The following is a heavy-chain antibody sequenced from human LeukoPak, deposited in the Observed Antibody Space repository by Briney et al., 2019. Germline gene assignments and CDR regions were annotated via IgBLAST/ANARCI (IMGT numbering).Heavy chain of an antibody. D-gene: IGHD3-9*01. CDR1: GFTFSTYG. CDR2: IHKDGSYE. Sequence: PGGSLRLSCAASGFTFSTYGMDWVRQAPGQGLEWVAFIHKDGSYEYYADSAKGRFTISRDNSKNTLYLEMNNLRTEDTAVYYCAKDQGTTGSYDYWGKGTLVTVSS. J-gene: IGHJ4*02. CDR3: AKDQGTTGSYDY. V-gene: IGHV3-30*02.